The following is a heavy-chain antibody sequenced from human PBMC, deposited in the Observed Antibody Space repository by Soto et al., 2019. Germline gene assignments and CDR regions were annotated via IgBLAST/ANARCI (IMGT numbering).Heavy chain of an antibody. CDR1: DSTIRRYA. CDR2: IPGNSARI. Sequence: GGSLRLSCAASDSTIRRYAMSWVRQAPGKGLEWVSGIPGNSARIYYADSVKGRLSIPRDNSKNTLYLQMDTLRAEDTAVYYCAKNGDFDYDAFDVWGQGTVVTVSS. J-gene: IGHJ3*01. CDR3: AKNGDFDYDAFDV. D-gene: IGHD3-16*01. V-gene: IGHV3-23*01.